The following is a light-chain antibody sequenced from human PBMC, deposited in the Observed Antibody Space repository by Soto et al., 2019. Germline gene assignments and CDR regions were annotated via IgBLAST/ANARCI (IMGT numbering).Light chain of an antibody. CDR2: DVS. J-gene: IGLJ1*01. Sequence: QSVLTQPASVSGSPGQSITISCTGTSSDVGGYNYVSWYQQHPGKARKLMIYDVSNRPSGVSNRFSGSKSGNTASLTISGLQAEDEADYYCSSYTSSSRVFGTGTKLTVL. CDR1: SSDVGGYNY. CDR3: SSYTSSSRV. V-gene: IGLV2-14*01.